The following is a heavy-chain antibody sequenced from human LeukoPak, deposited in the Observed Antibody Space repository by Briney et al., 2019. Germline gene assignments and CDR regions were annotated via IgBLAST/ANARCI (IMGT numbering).Heavy chain of an antibody. CDR1: GYSIGSGYY. CDR3: ARDPAMPFNWFDP. D-gene: IGHD2-2*01. Sequence: PSETLSLTCAVSGYSIGSGYYWAWIRQPPGKGLEWIASIYHSGTAYSNPSLQSRVTLSVDTSKNQFSLKVSSVTAADTAVYYCARDPAMPFNWFDPWGQGTLVTVSS. CDR2: IYHSGTA. J-gene: IGHJ5*02. V-gene: IGHV4-38-2*02.